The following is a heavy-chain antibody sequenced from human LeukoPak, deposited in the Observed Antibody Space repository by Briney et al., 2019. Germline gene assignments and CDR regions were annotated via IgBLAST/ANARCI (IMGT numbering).Heavy chain of an antibody. CDR3: ARDSVSGYDWGVAFDY. V-gene: IGHV3-21*01. Sequence: GGSLRLSCAASGFTFSTYSMNWVRQAPGKGLEWVSSISSSSSYIYYADSVKGRFTIYRDKAKNSLYLQMNSLRAEDTAVYYCARDSVSGYDWGVAFDYWGQGTLVTVSS. CDR2: ISSSSSYI. D-gene: IGHD5-12*01. J-gene: IGHJ4*02. CDR1: GFTFSTYS.